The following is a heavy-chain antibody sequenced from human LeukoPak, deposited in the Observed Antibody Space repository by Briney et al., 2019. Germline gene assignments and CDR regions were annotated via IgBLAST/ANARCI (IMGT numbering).Heavy chain of an antibody. D-gene: IGHD6-19*01. CDR2: ISYDGRNT. CDR3: ARDHSSGWYAEPENYYYYYYMDV. J-gene: IGHJ6*03. V-gene: IGHV3-30*04. CDR1: GFTFSSYA. Sequence: GGSLRLSCAASGFTFSSYAMHWVRQAPGKGLEWVAAISYDGRNTYYAGSVQGRFTISRDNAKNSLYLQMNCLRAEDTAVYYCARDHSSGWYAEPENYYYYYYMDVWGKGTTVTVSS.